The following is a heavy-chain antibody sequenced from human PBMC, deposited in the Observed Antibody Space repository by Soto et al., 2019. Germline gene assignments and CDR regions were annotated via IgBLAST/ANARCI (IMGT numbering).Heavy chain of an antibody. CDR2: SRDKPQGYST. CDR3: AKDRASSWEGPS. V-gene: IGHV3-72*01. CDR1: GFTLTNHY. J-gene: IGHJ4*02. D-gene: IGHD6-13*01. Sequence: GGSLTLSSAVYGFTLTNHYIDCGRPAPGKCLEWVGRSRDKPQGYSTAYAASVKGRFTTSRDESKNSAYLQMSSLRAEATAVYYCAKDRASSWEGPSWGQGTLVTVSS.